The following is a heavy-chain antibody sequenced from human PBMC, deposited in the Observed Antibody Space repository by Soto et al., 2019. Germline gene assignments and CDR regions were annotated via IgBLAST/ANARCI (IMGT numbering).Heavy chain of an antibody. D-gene: IGHD3-10*01. V-gene: IGHV3-23*01. CDR1: GFTFDTYV. J-gene: IGHJ4*02. CDR2: ITSGGGST. CDR3: AKTLGFSRILLDY. Sequence: EVQLWESGGGLVQPGGSLRLSCAASGFTFDTYVMSWVRQAPGKGLEWVSDITSGGGSTYYADSVKGRFTVSRDNSKKMLYLQMNSLRAEDTALYYCAKTLGFSRILLDYWGQGTLVTVSS.